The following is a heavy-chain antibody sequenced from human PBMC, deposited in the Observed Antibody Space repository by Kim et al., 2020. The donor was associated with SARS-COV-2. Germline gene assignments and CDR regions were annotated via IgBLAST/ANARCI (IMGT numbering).Heavy chain of an antibody. Sequence: GGSLRLSCAASGFTFSSYAMHWVRQAPGKGLEYVSAISSNGGSTYYANSVKGRFTISRDNSKNTLYLQMGSLRAEDMAVYYCARVLNPNYDFWSGAVGMDVWGKGTTVTVSS. CDR2: ISSNGGST. V-gene: IGHV3-64*01. CDR1: GFTFSSYA. D-gene: IGHD3-3*01. CDR3: ARVLNPNYDFWSGAVGMDV. J-gene: IGHJ6*03.